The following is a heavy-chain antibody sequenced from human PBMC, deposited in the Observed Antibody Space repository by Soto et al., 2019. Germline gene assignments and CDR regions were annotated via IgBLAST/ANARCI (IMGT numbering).Heavy chain of an antibody. CDR3: ARVAAKIKDY. CDR2: IIPILGIA. CDR1: GYNFNIYG. Sequence: SVKVSCKTSGYNFNIYGVSWVRQAPGQGLEWMGRIIPILGIANYAQKFQGRVTITADKSTSTAYMELSSLRSDDTAVYYCARVAAKIKDYWGQGTLVTVSS. D-gene: IGHD2-15*01. J-gene: IGHJ4*02. V-gene: IGHV1-69*04.